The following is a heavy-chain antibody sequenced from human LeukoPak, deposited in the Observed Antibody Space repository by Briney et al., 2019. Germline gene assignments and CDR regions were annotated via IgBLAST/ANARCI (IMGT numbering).Heavy chain of an antibody. V-gene: IGHV3-48*04. CDR1: GFTFSSYS. CDR3: ARDQQGELLWFGELSYYYGMDV. CDR2: ISSSGSTI. D-gene: IGHD3-10*01. Sequence: GGSLRLSCAASGFTFSSYSMNWVRQAPGKGLEWVSYISSSGSTIYYADSVKGRFTISRDNAKNSLYLQMNSLRAEDTAVYYCARDQQGELLWFGELSYYYGMDVWGKGTTVTVSS. J-gene: IGHJ6*04.